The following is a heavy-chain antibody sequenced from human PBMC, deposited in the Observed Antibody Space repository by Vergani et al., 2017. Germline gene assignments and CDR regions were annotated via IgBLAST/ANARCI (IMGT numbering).Heavy chain of an antibody. CDR1: GFTFSSYS. Sequence: EVQLLESGGGLVQPGGSLRLSCAASGFTFSSYSMNWVRQAPGKGLEWVSYISSSGSTIYYADSVKGRFTISRDNAKNSLYLQMNSLRAEDTAVYYCARPFSYAFDIWGQGTMVTVSS. CDR2: ISSSGSTI. J-gene: IGHJ3*02. CDR3: ARPFSYAFDI. V-gene: IGHV3-48*04.